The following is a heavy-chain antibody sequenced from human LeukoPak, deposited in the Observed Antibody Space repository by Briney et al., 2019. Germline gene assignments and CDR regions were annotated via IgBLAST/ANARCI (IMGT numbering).Heavy chain of an antibody. CDR1: GDSISSHFYY. Sequence: SETLSLTCTVSGDSISSHFYYWGWIRQPPGKGLEWIGSIYNSVSTFYNPSLKSRATISVDTSKNHFSLRLTSVNVADTAVYYCARISSSGWFDFWGQGILVTVSS. D-gene: IGHD6-19*01. CDR2: IYNSVST. J-gene: IGHJ4*02. CDR3: ARISSSGWFDF. V-gene: IGHV4-39*02.